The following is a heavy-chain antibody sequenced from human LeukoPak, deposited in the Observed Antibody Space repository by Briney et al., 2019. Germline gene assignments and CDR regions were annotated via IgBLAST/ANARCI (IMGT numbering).Heavy chain of an antibody. V-gene: IGHV3-33*08. CDR2: IWCDGSNK. CDR3: ARELSLVVKYYFEY. D-gene: IGHD3-22*01. CDR1: GFTFSTYS. Sequence: QPGGSLRLSCAASGFTFSTYSMTWVRQAPGKGLEWVAVIWCDGSNKYYADSVKGRFTISRDNSKNTLYLQMNSLRAEDTALYYCARELSLVVKYYFEYWGQGTLVTVSP. J-gene: IGHJ4*02.